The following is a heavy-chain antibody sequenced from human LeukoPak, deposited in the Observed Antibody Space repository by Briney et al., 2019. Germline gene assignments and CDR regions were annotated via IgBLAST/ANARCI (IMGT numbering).Heavy chain of an antibody. D-gene: IGHD3-22*01. J-gene: IGHJ3*02. CDR3: ARADYYDLGYAFDI. CDR1: GYTFTSYG. Sequence: GASVKVSCKASGYTFTSYGISWVRQATGQGLEWMGWMNPNSGNTGYAQKFQGRVTITRNTSISTAYMELSSLRSEDTAVYYCARADYYDLGYAFDIWGQGTMVTVSS. CDR2: MNPNSGNT. V-gene: IGHV1-8*01.